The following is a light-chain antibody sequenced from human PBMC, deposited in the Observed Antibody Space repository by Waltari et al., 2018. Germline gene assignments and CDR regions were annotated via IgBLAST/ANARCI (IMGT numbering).Light chain of an antibody. J-gene: IGLJ1*01. CDR3: SSFTTRSTYA. Sequence: QSALTQPASVSGSPGQSITISCTGTRRDVGAFDSLSWYQQHPVKAPQLIIYEVIRRPSGISDRFSGSKSDNTASLTIFDLQPEDEADYYCSSFTTRSTYAFGAGTKVTVL. CDR1: RRDVGAFDS. V-gene: IGLV2-14*01. CDR2: EVI.